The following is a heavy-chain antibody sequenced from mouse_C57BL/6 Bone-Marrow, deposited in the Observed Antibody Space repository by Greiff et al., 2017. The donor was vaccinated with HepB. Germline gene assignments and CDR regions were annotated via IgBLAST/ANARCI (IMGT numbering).Heavy chain of an antibody. CDR1: GYTFTSYW. CDR3: ARRLWAWFAY. D-gene: IGHD1-1*02. CDR2: IDPSDSYT. J-gene: IGHJ3*01. V-gene: IGHV1-50*01. Sequence: QVQLQQPGAELVKPGASVKLSCKASGYTFTSYWMQWVKQRPGQGLEWIGEIDPSDSYTNYNQKFKGKATLTVDKSSSTAYMQLSSLTSEDSAVYYCARRLWAWFAYWGQGTLVTVSA.